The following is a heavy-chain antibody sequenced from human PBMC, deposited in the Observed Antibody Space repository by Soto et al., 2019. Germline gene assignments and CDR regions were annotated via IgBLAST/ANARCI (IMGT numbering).Heavy chain of an antibody. V-gene: IGHV4-4*02. J-gene: IGHJ4*02. CDR1: GGSISSSNW. D-gene: IGHD4-17*01. Sequence: QVQLQESGPGLVKPSGTLSLTCAVSGGSISSSNWWSWVRQPPGKGLEWIGEIYHSGSTNYNPSPKSRVTVSVDKSRAQCYRKLSAVPGADTVVYYCATVKEAYGDTAPDYFDYWGQGTLVSVSS. CDR3: ATVKEAYGDTAPDYFDY. CDR2: IYHSGST.